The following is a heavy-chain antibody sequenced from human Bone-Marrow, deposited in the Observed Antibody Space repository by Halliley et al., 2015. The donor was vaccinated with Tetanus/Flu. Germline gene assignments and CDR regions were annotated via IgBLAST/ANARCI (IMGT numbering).Heavy chain of an antibody. V-gene: IGHV3-66*01. D-gene: IGHD5-18*01. Sequence: EFVSLIYSVGTTNYADSVKGRFTISRDGSKNVLYLQMNSLRGDDTAVYYCARDPPGTAKTQGGYWGQGTLVTVSS. CDR3: ARDPPGTAKTQGGY. J-gene: IGHJ4*02. CDR2: IYSVGTT.